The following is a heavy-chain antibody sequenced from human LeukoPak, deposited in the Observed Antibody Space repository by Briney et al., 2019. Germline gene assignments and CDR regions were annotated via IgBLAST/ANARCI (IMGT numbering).Heavy chain of an antibody. CDR1: GYTFTGYY. CDR2: INPNSGGT. V-gene: IGHV1-2*02. D-gene: IGHD6-13*01. CDR3: AAVGSSSSPLFDY. Sequence: ASVKVSFKASGYTFTGYYMHWVRQAPGQGLEWMGWINPNSGGTNYAQKFQGRVTMTRDTSISTAYMELSRLRSDDTAVYYCAAVGSSSSPLFDYWGQGTLVTVSS. J-gene: IGHJ4*02.